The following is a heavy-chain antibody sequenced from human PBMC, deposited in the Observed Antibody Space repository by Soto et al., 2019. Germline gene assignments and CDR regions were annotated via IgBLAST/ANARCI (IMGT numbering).Heavy chain of an antibody. V-gene: IGHV4-34*01. J-gene: IGHJ6*03. CDR2: INDSGNI. Sequence: PGGSLRLSCAASGFTFSSYAMSWVRQAPGKGLEWIGEINDSGNINYNPSLKGRVTILLDTPKKQISLRLSSVTAADSAVYYCARGLILWFGELSRRGGYYYYMDVWGKGTTVTVSS. D-gene: IGHD3-10*01. CDR1: GFTFSSYA. CDR3: ARGLILWFGELSRRGGYYYYMDV.